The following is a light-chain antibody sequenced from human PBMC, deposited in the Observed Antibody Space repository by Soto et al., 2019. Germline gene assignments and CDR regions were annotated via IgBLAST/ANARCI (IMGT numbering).Light chain of an antibody. CDR3: ASFTSTTSLM. Sequence: QSALTQPASVSGSPGQSITISCTGTSSDVGDYNYVSWYQQHPGKAPKLMIYEVSHRPSGVSIRFSGSKSGNTASLTISGLQSENEAGYYCASFTSTTSLMFGGGTKLTVL. CDR2: EVS. CDR1: SSDVGDYNY. V-gene: IGLV2-14*01. J-gene: IGLJ3*02.